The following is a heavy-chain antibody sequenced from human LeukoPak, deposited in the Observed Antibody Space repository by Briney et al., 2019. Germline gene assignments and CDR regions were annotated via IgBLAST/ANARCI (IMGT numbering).Heavy chain of an antibody. CDR3: ARRKFGEENPADFDY. V-gene: IGHV3-48*03. CDR2: ITASSTTI. CDR1: GFSFSNCE. D-gene: IGHD3-10*01. Sequence: GESLTHSCGASGFSFSNCEMNWVRQAPGKGLEWISYITASSTTIYYADSVKGRFTISRDNAKNSLYLQMNGLRGEDTAVYYCARRKFGEENPADFDYWGQGTLVTVSS. J-gene: IGHJ4*02.